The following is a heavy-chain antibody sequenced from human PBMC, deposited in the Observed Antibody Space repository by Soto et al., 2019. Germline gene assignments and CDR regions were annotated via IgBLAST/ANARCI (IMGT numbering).Heavy chain of an antibody. V-gene: IGHV1-69*12. CDR1: GGTFSSYA. D-gene: IGHD4-17*01. CDR3: ARGGVDYGDYEC. J-gene: IGHJ1*01. Sequence: QVQLGQSGAEVKKPGSSVKVSCKASGGTFSSYAISWVRQAPGQGLEWMGGIIPIFGTANYAQKFQGRVTITADASTITACMELSRLRSEDTAVYYGARGGVDYGDYECWGQGTLVTVSS. CDR2: IIPIFGTA.